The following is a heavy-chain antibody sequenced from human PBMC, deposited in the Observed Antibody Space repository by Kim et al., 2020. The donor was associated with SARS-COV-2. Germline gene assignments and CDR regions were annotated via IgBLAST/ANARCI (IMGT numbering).Heavy chain of an antibody. D-gene: IGHD6-13*01. CDR1: GGSISSGGYY. CDR3: ARDTYSSSWYIGSDDAFDI. V-gene: IGHV4-31*03. Sequence: SETLSLICTVSGGSISSGGYYWSWIRQHPGKGLEWIGYIYYSGSTYYNPSLKSRVTISVDTSKNQFSLKLSSVTAADTAVYYCARDTYSSSWYIGSDDAFDIWGQGTMVTVSS. CDR2: IYYSGST. J-gene: IGHJ3*02.